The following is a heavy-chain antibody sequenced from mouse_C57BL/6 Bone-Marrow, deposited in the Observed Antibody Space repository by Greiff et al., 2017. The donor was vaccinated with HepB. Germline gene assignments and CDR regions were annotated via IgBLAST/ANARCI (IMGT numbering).Heavy chain of an antibody. J-gene: IGHJ4*01. CDR2: INYDGSST. V-gene: IGHV5-16*01. CDR3: ARDRGNYYAMDY. D-gene: IGHD2-1*01. CDR1: GFTFSDYY. Sequence: EVKLVESEGGLVQPGRSMKLSCTASGFTFSDYYMAWVRQVPEKGLEWVANINYDGSSTYYLDSLKSRFIISRDNAKNILYLQMSSLKSEDTATYYCARDRGNYYAMDYWGQGTSVTVSS.